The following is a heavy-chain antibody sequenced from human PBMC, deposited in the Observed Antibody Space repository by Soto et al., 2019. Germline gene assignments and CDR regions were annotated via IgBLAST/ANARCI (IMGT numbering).Heavy chain of an antibody. CDR1: GGTFSSYA. V-gene: IGHV1-69*13. D-gene: IGHD1-26*01. CDR2: IIPIFGTA. Sequence: SVKVSCKASGGTFSSYAISWVRQAPGQGLEWMGGIIPIFGTANYAQKFQGRVTITADESTSTAYMELSSLRSADTAVYYCAPVGAARTTDYWGQGTLVTVSS. J-gene: IGHJ4*02. CDR3: APVGAARTTDY.